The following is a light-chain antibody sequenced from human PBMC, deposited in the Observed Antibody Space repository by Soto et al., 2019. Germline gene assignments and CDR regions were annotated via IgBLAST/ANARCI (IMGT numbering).Light chain of an antibody. CDR3: QQYDKWPWT. CDR1: QSVSSN. Sequence: ETVMTQSPVTLSVSPWERATLSFVASQSVSSNLAWYQQKPGQPPRLLIYGASTRVTGIPARFSGSGSGTEFTLTISSLQSEDFALYYCQQYDKWPWTFGQGTKVDIK. J-gene: IGKJ1*01. V-gene: IGKV3-15*01. CDR2: GAS.